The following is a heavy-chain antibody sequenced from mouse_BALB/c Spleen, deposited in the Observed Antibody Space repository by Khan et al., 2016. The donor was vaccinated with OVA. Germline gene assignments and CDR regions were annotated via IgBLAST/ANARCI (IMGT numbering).Heavy chain of an antibody. CDR1: GYSFTDFA. V-gene: IGHV1S137*01. CDR2: ISTYYGDA. D-gene: IGHD1-3*01. CDR3: ARGSVNSRFAY. J-gene: IGHJ3*01. Sequence: QVQLQQSGAELVRPGVSVKISCKGSGYSFTDFAMHWVKQSHAKSPEWIGVISTYYGDANYNQKFRGKATMTVDKSSSTAYMELARLTSEDPAIYYCARGSVNSRFAYWGQGTLVTVSA.